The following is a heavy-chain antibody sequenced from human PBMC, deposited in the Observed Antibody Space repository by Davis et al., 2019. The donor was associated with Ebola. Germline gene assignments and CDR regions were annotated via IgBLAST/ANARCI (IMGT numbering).Heavy chain of an antibody. Sequence: MPSETLSLTCAVSGGSISSGGYSWIWIRQPPGRGLEWIGYIYYSGSTYYNPSLKSRLTISVDTSKNQFSLKLSSVTAADTAVYYCVRQQGPIGTYSPWGQGTLVTVSS. V-gene: IGHV4-30-4*07. CDR2: IYYSGST. CDR1: GGSISSGGYS. J-gene: IGHJ5*02. CDR3: VRQQGPIGTYSP. D-gene: IGHD3-10*01.